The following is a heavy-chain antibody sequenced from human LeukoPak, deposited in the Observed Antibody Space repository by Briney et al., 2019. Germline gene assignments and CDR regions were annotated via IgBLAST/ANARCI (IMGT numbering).Heavy chain of an antibody. D-gene: IGHD6-19*01. CDR1: GFTFDDYA. CDR2: ISWNSGSI. Sequence: PGGSLRLSCAASGFTFDDYAMHWVRQAPGKGLEWVSGISWNSGSIGYADSVKGRFTISRDNAKNSLYLQMNSLRAEDTALYYCAKAIAPVAGTGYYFDYWGQGTLVTVSS. V-gene: IGHV3-9*01. CDR3: AKAIAPVAGTGYYFDY. J-gene: IGHJ4*02.